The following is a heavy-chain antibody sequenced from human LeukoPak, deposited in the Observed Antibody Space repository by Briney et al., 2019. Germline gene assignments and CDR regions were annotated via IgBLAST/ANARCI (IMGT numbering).Heavy chain of an antibody. V-gene: IGHV3-30*04. CDR1: GFTFSSYA. CDR2: ISYDGSNK. CDR3: AKEKEPNYYGSGSYRYFQH. Sequence: GGSLRLSCAASGFTFSSYAMHWVRQAPGKGLEWVAVISYDGSNKYYADSVKGRFTISRDNSKNTLYLQMNSLRAEDTAVYYCAKEKEPNYYGSGSYRYFQHWGQGTLVTVSS. D-gene: IGHD3-10*01. J-gene: IGHJ1*01.